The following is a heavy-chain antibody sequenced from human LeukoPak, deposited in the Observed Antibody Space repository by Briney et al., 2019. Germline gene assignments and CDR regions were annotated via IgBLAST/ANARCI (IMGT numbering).Heavy chain of an antibody. CDR2: TYYRSKWYN. J-gene: IGHJ4*02. Sequence: SQTLSLTCAISGDSVSSNSAAWNWIRQSPSRGLEWLGRTYYRSKWYNDYAVSVKSRITINPDTSKNQFSLQLNSVTPEDAAVYYCARDREDCGGDCYPLDYWGQGTLVTVSS. CDR1: GDSVSSNSAA. V-gene: IGHV6-1*01. CDR3: ARDREDCGGDCYPLDY. D-gene: IGHD2-21*01.